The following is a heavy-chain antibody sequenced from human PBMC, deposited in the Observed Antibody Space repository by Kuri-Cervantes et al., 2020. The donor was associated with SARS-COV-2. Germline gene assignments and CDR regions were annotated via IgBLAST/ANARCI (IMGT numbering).Heavy chain of an antibody. CDR2: IIPIFGTA. CDR3: ARITGDKNFDY. D-gene: IGHD7-27*01. V-gene: IGHV1-69*13. J-gene: IGHJ4*02. CDR1: GGTFSSYA. Sequence: SVKVSCKASGGTFSSYAISWVRQAPGQGLEWMGGIIPIFGTANYAQKFQGRVTITADESTSTAYMELSRLRSDDTAVYYCARITGDKNFDYWGQGTLVTVSS.